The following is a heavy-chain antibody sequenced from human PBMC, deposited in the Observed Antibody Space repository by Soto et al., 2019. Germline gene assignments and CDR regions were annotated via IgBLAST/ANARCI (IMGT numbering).Heavy chain of an antibody. J-gene: IGHJ3*02. Sequence: QVQLQQWGAGLLKPSETLSLTCAVYGGSFSGYYWSWIRQPPGKGLGWIGEINHTGSTNYNPSLKSRVTISVDTSKNQFSLKLTSVTAADTAVYYCARGTGFGEPNDAFDIWGQGTIVTVSS. CDR3: ARGTGFGEPNDAFDI. V-gene: IGHV4-34*01. CDR1: GGSFSGYY. CDR2: INHTGST. D-gene: IGHD3-10*01.